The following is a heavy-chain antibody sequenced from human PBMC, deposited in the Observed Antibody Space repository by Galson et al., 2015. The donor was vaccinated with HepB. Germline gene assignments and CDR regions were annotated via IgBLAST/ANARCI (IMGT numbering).Heavy chain of an antibody. CDR2: IYSGGST. CDR3: ARANLEMATITGLGAFDI. V-gene: IGHV3-53*01. Sequence: LTCTVSGFTVSSNYMSWVRQAPGKGLEWVSVIYSGGSTYYADSVKGRFTISRDNSKNTLYLQMNSLRAEDTAVYYCARANLEMATITGLGAFDIWGQGTMVTVSS. D-gene: IGHD5-24*01. CDR1: GFTVSSNY. J-gene: IGHJ3*02.